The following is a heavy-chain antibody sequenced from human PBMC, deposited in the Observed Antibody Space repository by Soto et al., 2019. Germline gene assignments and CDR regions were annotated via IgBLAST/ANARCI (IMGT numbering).Heavy chain of an antibody. J-gene: IGHJ4*02. D-gene: IGHD3-22*01. CDR2: IWYDGSNK. CDR3: ARGSEYYDSSGYSRFDY. Sequence: GGSLRLSCAASGFTFSSYGMHWVRQAPGKGLEWVAVIWYDGSNKYYADSVKGRFTISRDNSKNTLYLQMNSLRAEDTAVYYCARGSEYYDSSGYSRFDYWGQGTLVTVSS. CDR1: GFTFSSYG. V-gene: IGHV3-33*01.